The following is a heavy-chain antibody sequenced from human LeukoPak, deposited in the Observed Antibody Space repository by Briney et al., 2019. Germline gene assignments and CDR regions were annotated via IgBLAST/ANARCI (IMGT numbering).Heavy chain of an antibody. Sequence: PSETLSLTCAVYGGSFSGYYWSWIRQPPGKGLEWIGEINHSGGTNYNPSLKSRVTISVDTSKNQFSLKLSSVTAADTAVYYCARHGCSSTSCYRRFGYYYYYMDVWGKGTTVTVSS. CDR3: ARHGCSSTSCYRRFGYYYYYMDV. J-gene: IGHJ6*03. D-gene: IGHD2-2*02. CDR2: INHSGGT. V-gene: IGHV4-34*01. CDR1: GGSFSGYY.